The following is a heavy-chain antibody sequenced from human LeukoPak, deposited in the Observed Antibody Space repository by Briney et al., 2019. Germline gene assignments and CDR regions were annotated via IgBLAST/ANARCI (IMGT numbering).Heavy chain of an antibody. CDR1: GGTFSSYA. CDR2: IIPIFGTA. Sequence: SVKVSCKASGGTFSSYAISWVRQAPGQGLEWMGGIIPIFGTANYAQKFQGRVTITADESTSTAYMELSSLRSEDTAVYYCVIKEGCSSTSCYIWFDPWGQGTLVTVSS. D-gene: IGHD2-2*02. J-gene: IGHJ5*02. CDR3: VIKEGCSSTSCYIWFDP. V-gene: IGHV1-69*13.